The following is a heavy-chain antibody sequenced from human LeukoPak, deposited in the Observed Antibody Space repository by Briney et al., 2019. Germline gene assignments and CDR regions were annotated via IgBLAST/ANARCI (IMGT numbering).Heavy chain of an antibody. J-gene: IGHJ4*02. CDR3: ARGDDSGSVDY. V-gene: IGHV4-59*01. CDR2: IHYSGSS. CDR1: GDSIIGYY. Sequence: PSETLSLTCTVSGDSIIGYYWTWIRQPPGKGLEWIGYIHYSGSSNYNPSLQSRVTISVDTSRGHFSLKLSSATAADTAVYYCARGDDSGSVDYWGQGTLVTVSS. D-gene: IGHD1-26*01.